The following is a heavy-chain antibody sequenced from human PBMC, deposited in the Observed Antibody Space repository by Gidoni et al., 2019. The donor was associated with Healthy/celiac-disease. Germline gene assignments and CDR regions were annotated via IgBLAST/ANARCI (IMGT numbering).Heavy chain of an antibody. D-gene: IGHD2-21*02. CDR3: ARHLGHVTAQNWFDP. CDR2: IYYSGST. CDR1: VAPISSYY. V-gene: IGHV4-59*08. Sequence: QVQLQESGPGLVKPSETLSLTCTVSVAPISSYYWSWIRQPPGKGLGWIGYIYYSGSTNYNPSLKSRVTISVDTSKNQFSLKLSSVTAADTAVYYCARHLGHVTAQNWFDPWGQGTLVTVSS. J-gene: IGHJ5*02.